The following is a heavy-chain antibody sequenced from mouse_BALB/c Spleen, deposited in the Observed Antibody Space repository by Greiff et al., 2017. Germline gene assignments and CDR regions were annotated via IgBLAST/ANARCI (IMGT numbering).Heavy chain of an antibody. J-gene: IGHJ4*01. D-gene: IGHD2-3*01. Sequence: EVQRVESGPSLVKPSQTLSLTCSVTGDSITSGYWNWIRKFPGNKLEYMGYISYSGSTYYNPSLKSRISITRDTSKNQYYLQLNSVTTEDTATYYCARSPYDPYYAMDYWGQGTSVTVSS. CDR2: ISYSGST. CDR1: GDSITSGY. CDR3: ARSPYDPYYAMDY. V-gene: IGHV3-8*02.